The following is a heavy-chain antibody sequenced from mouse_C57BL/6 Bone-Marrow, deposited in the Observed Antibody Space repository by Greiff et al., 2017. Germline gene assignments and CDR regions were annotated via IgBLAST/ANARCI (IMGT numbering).Heavy chain of an antibody. J-gene: IGHJ4*01. CDR3: ARLYDYGSSSFAMDY. V-gene: IGHV5-15*01. D-gene: IGHD1-1*01. CDR1: GFTFSDYG. CDR2: ISNLAYSI. Sequence: EVMLVASGGGLVQPGGSLKLSCAASGFTFSDYGMAWVRQAPRKGPGWVAFISNLAYSIYYADTVTGRFTISRENAKNTLYLEMSSLRSEDTAMYYCARLYDYGSSSFAMDYWGQGTSVTVSS.